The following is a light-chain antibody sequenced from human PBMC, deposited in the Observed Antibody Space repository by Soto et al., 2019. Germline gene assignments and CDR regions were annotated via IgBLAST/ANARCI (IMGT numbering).Light chain of an antibody. CDR2: DVS. V-gene: IGLV2-14*01. CDR3: GTWDSSLSAYV. J-gene: IGLJ1*01. CDR1: SSDVGGYNY. Sequence: QSVLTQPASVSGSPGQSITISCTGTSSDVGGYNYVSWYQQHPGKAPKLMIYDVSNRPSGVSNRFSGSKSGDTASLTISGLQAGDVVDYYCGTWDSSLSAYVFGTGTNVTVL.